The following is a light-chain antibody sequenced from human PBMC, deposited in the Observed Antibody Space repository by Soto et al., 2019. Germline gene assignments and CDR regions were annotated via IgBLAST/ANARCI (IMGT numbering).Light chain of an antibody. Sequence: IVLTQSPGTLSLSPGESATLSCRASQSIRSSYVAWYQQKPGQAPRLLIYAASARATGLPDRFSGSGSGTDFTLTISRLEPEDLAMYYCHCQDFGNSRVYSFGQGTKLEI. V-gene: IGKV3-20*01. J-gene: IGKJ2*01. CDR1: QSIRSSY. CDR2: AAS. CDR3: HCQDFGNSRVYS.